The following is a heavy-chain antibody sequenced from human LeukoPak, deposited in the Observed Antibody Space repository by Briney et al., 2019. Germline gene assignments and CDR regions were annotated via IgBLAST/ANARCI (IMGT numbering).Heavy chain of an antibody. D-gene: IGHD4-17*01. Sequence: GGSLRLSCAASGFTFSSYSLSWVRQAPGQGLEWISYISGSGETIYYADSVRGRFTISRDNSKNTLYLQMNSLRAEDTAVYYCAKNEGIYGDYYFDYWGQGTLVTVSS. CDR1: GFTFSSYS. CDR3: AKNEGIYGDYYFDY. V-gene: IGHV3-48*01. CDR2: ISGSGETI. J-gene: IGHJ4*02.